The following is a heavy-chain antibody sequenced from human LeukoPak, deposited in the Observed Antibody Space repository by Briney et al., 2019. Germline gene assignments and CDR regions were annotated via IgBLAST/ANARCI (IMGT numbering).Heavy chain of an antibody. CDR1: GGSINSYY. V-gene: IGHV4-59*01. J-gene: IGHJ4*02. D-gene: IGHD5-18*01. Sequence: PSETLSLTCTVSGGSINSYYWSWIRQPPGKGLEWIGYIYDSGSTNYNPSLKSRVTISVDTSKNQFSLKLSSVTAADTAVYYCAKPGRAAMVTYPLGYWGQGTLVTVSS. CDR3: AKPGRAAMVTYPLGY. CDR2: IYDSGST.